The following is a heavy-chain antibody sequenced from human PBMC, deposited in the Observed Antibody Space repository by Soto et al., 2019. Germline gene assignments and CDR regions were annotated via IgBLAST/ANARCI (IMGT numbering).Heavy chain of an antibody. CDR1: GYTFTSYA. V-gene: IGHV1-18*04. J-gene: IGHJ4*02. Sequence: QVQLVQSGAEVKKPGASVKVSCKASGYTFTSYAFNWVRQAPGQGLEWMGWISAYSGNTNYAQKFEGRVTMTTDTSTSTAYMELRSLSSDDTAVYYCARDQTVLDYWGQGTLVTVSS. CDR3: ARDQTVLDY. CDR2: ISAYSGNT. D-gene: IGHD4-17*01.